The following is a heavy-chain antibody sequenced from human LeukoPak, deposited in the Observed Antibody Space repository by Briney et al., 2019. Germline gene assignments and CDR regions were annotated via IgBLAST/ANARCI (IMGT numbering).Heavy chain of an antibody. Sequence: GGSLRLSCAASGFTFSIYNMNWVRQAPGKGLEWVSSISSSSSYIYYVDSVKGRFTISRDNAKNSLYLQMNSLRAEDTAVYYCAREGRGAYNLLDYWGQGTLVTVSS. CDR3: AREGRGAYNLLDY. J-gene: IGHJ4*02. V-gene: IGHV3-21*01. D-gene: IGHD5-24*01. CDR2: ISSSSSYI. CDR1: GFTFSIYN.